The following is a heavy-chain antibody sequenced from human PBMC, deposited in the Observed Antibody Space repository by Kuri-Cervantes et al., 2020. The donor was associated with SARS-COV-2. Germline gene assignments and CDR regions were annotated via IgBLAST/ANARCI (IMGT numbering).Heavy chain of an antibody. CDR2: ISSSSSTI. J-gene: IGHJ4*02. D-gene: IGHD2-15*01. CDR1: GFTFSSYS. CDR3: AEGYCSGGSCSPDY. Sequence: GGSLRLSCAASGFTFSSYSMNWVRQAPGKGLEWVSYISSSSSTIYYADSVKGRFTISRDNAKNSLYLQMNSLRAEDTAVYYCAEGYCSGGSCSPDYWGQGTLVTVSS. V-gene: IGHV3-48*01.